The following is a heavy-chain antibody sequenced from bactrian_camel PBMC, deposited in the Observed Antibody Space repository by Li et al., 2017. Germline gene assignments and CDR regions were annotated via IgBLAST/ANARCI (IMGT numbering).Heavy chain of an antibody. J-gene: IGHJ4*01. CDR1: AHIYSAYC. Sequence: VQLVESGGGSVQTGGSLRLSCVVSAHIYSAYCLGWFRQRQGKEREGVALIDANEHKLYEDSVKGRFTVSQDNVKNTLFLEMNNLKPEDTAMYYCAADRLKCLSTNPRGEWNYWGRGTQVTVS. V-gene: IGHV3S6*01. CDR2: IDANEHK. D-gene: IGHD2*01. CDR3: AADRLKCLSTNPRGEWNY.